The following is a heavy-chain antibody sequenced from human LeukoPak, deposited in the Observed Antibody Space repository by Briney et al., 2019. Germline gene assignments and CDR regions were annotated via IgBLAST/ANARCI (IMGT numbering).Heavy chain of an antibody. D-gene: IGHD3-16*01. CDR2: XXXXXSX. J-gene: IGHJ3*01. CDR1: GGSISSSSFY. CDR3: AHFRGGAFDF. V-gene: IGHV4-39*01. Sequence: PSETLSLTCTVSGGSISSSSFYWGWIRQPXXXXLEWFGXXXXXXSXXXXXSXXXRXXXSVDTSKNEFSLRLSSVTAADTAVYYCAHFRGGAFDFWGRGTMVTVSS.